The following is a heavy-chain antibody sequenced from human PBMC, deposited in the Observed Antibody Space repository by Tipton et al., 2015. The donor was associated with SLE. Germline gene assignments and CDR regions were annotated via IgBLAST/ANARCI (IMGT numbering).Heavy chain of an antibody. Sequence: SLRLSCAASGFTVGSNYMSWVRQAPGKGLEWVSVIYSGGSTYYADSVKGRFTISRDNSKNTLYLQMNSLRAEDTAVYYCARDAVWVSIAARPGAFDIWGQGTMVTVSS. CDR1: GFTVGSNY. D-gene: IGHD6-6*01. V-gene: IGHV3-53*01. CDR3: ARDAVWVSIAARPGAFDI. J-gene: IGHJ3*02. CDR2: IYSGGST.